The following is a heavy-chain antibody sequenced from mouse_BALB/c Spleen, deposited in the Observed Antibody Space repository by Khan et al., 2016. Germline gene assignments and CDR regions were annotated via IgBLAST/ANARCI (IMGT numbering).Heavy chain of an antibody. CDR3: AEDYYGSNWFAY. J-gene: IGHJ3*01. V-gene: IGHV9-3*02. CDR1: GYTFTNYG. CDR2: INTNTGEP. Sequence: QIQLVQSGPELKKPGETVKISCKASGYTFTNYGMNWVKQAPGKGLKWMGWINTNTGEPTYAEEFKGRFAFSLDTSASTAYLQLNNLKHEDTASYFCAEDYYGSNWFAYWGQGTLVTVSA. D-gene: IGHD1-1*01.